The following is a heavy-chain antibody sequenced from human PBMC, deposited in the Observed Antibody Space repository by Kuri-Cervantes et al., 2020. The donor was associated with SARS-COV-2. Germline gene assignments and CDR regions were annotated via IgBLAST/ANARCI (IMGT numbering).Heavy chain of an antibody. Sequence: SETLSLTCTVSGGSISSYYWSWIRQPPGKGLEWIGYIYYSGSTYYNPSLKSRVTISVDTSKNQFSLKLSSVTAADTAVYCCARGAIAAAAFDYWGRGTLVTVSS. CDR3: ARGAIAAAAFDY. CDR1: GGSISSYY. D-gene: IGHD6-13*01. CDR2: IYYSGST. J-gene: IGHJ4*02. V-gene: IGHV4-59*08.